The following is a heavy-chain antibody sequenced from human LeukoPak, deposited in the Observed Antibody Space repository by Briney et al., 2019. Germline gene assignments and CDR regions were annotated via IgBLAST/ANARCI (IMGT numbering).Heavy chain of an antibody. Sequence: SETLSLTCTVSGASISSYYWSWIRQPPGKGLEWIGYIYYSGSTSHNPSLKSRVTISVDTSKNQFSLKLSSVTAADTAVYYCARGGYGATFDIWGQGTMVTVSS. J-gene: IGHJ3*02. CDR3: ARGGYGATFDI. CDR2: IYYSGST. CDR1: GASISSYY. D-gene: IGHD5-12*01. V-gene: IGHV4-59*01.